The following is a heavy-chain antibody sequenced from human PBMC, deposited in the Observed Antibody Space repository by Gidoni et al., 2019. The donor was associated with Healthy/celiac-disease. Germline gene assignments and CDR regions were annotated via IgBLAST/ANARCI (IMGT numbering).Heavy chain of an antibody. CDR2: ILYDGSNK. D-gene: IGHD4-17*01. CDR1: GFTFSSYG. Sequence: QVQLVESGGGVVQTGRSLRISCAASGFTFSSYGMHWVRQAPGKGLEWVAVILYDGSNKYYADSVKCRFTISRDNSKNTLYLQMNSLRSEDTAVYYCARAYGDSYGMDVWGQGTTVTVSS. J-gene: IGHJ6*02. CDR3: ARAYGDSYGMDV. V-gene: IGHV3-33*01.